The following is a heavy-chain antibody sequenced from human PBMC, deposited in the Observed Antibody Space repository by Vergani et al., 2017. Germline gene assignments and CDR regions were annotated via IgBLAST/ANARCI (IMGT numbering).Heavy chain of an antibody. Sequence: VHLVESGGGVVQPGSSLRLSCVVSGFTSSYYGMSWVRQAPGKGLEWVSGINWNGGSTGYADSVKGRFTISRDNAKNSLYLQMNSLRAEYTALYYCARDPYGGKGKFDNWGRGTLVTVSS. CDR2: INWNGGST. CDR1: GFTSSYYG. D-gene: IGHD4-23*01. CDR3: ARDPYGGKGKFDN. V-gene: IGHV3-20*04. J-gene: IGHJ4*02.